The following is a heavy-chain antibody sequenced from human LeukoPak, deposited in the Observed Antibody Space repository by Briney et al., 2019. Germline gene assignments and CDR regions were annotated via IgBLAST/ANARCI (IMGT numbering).Heavy chain of an antibody. CDR2: IYTSGDT. CDR1: GGSMTGYY. D-gene: IGHD6-13*01. CDR3: ARSISWYSYLDY. Sequence: SETLSLTCTVSGGSMTGYYWSWIRRPAGKGLDWIGRIYTSGDTNYNPSLKSRVTMSVDTSKNQFSLKLTSVTAADTAVYYCARSISWYSYLDYWGQGTLVTVSS. J-gene: IGHJ4*02. V-gene: IGHV4-4*07.